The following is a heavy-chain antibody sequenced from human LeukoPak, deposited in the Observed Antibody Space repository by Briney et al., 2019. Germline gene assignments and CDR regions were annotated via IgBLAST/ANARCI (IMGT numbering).Heavy chain of an antibody. CDR1: GYTLTELS. CDR3: ATGGGYPENNPYFDY. V-gene: IGHV1-24*01. CDR2: FDPEDGET. Sequence: ASVKVSCKVSGYTLTELSMHWVRQAPGKGLEWMGGFDPEDGETIYAQKFQGRVTMTEDTSTDTVYMELSSLRSEDTAVYYCATGGGYPENNPYFDYWGQGTLVTVSS. D-gene: IGHD1-14*01. J-gene: IGHJ4*02.